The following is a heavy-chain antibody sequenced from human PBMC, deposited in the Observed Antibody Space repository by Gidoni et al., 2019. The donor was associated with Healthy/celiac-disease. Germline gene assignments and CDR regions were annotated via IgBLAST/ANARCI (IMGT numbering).Heavy chain of an antibody. V-gene: IGHV4-61*01. CDR2: IYYSGST. Sequence: QVQLQESGPGLVKPSETLSLTCTVSGGSVSSGSYYWGWIRQPPGKGLEWIGYIYYSGSTNYNPSLKSRVTISVDTSKNQFSLKLSSVTAADTAVYYCASGVRWSVPFDYWGQGTLVTVSS. CDR3: ASGVRWSVPFDY. D-gene: IGHD2-15*01. CDR1: GGSVSSGSYY. J-gene: IGHJ4*02.